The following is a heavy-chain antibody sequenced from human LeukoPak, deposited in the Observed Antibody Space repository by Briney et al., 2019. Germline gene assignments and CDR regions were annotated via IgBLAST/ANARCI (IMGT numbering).Heavy chain of an antibody. CDR1: GGSISGGDYY. CDR2: IYYSGST. Sequence: SQTLSLTCTVSGGSISGGDYYWSWIRQPPGKGLEWIGHIYYSGSTVDNPSLKSRVTMSVDMSKSQFSLKLNSVTAADTAVYYCARALWDTAMVHFDYWGQGTLVTVSS. V-gene: IGHV4-30-4*08. J-gene: IGHJ4*02. CDR3: ARALWDTAMVHFDY. D-gene: IGHD5-18*01.